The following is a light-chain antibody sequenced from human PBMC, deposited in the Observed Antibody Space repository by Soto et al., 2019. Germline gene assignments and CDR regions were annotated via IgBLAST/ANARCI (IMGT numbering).Light chain of an antibody. CDR2: KAS. V-gene: IGKV1-5*03. CDR1: QSISSW. CDR3: QQFNSALGIT. J-gene: IGKJ5*01. Sequence: DIQMTQSPSTLSASVGDRVTITYRASQSISSWLAWYQQKPGKAPKLLIYKASSLESGVPSRFSGSGSGTEFTLTISSLQPDDFATYYCQQFNSALGITFGQGTRLEIK.